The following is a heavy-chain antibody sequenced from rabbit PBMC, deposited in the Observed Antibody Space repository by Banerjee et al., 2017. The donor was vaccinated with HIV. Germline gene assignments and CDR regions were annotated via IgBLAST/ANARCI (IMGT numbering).Heavy chain of an antibody. CDR2: IYTGDGGT. CDR3: ARGGGSFAL. CDR1: GFSFSSSYW. D-gene: IGHD1-1*01. V-gene: IGHV1S45*01. J-gene: IGHJ4*01. Sequence: QEQLVESGGGLVQPEGSLTLTCTASGFSFSSSYWIAWVRQPPGKGLEWIGCIYTGDGGTAYASWAKGQFTISKTSSTVDLKMTSLTAADTATYFCARGGGSFALWGQGTLVTVS.